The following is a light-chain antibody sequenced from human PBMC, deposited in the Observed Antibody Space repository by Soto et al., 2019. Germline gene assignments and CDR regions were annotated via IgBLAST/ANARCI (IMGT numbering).Light chain of an antibody. Sequence: QSALTQPASVSGSRGQSITISCTGTGTSSDVRDYNFVSWYQHHTGKAHQLLIYEVYNRPSGVSARFSGSKSVNTASLNISGLLAEDEADYYCSSYTGSTTHVLFGGGTKLTVL. V-gene: IGLV2-14*01. J-gene: IGLJ2*01. CDR3: SSYTGSTTHVL. CDR2: EVY. CDR1: GTSSDVRDYNF.